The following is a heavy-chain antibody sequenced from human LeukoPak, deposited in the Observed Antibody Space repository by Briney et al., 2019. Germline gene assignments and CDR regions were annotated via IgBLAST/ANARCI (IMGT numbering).Heavy chain of an antibody. CDR3: ATLGGSNSRYFQNFRP. CDR1: GFSVSIGVYY. V-gene: IGHV4-61*08. D-gene: IGHD6-13*01. J-gene: IGHJ5*02. Sequence: KPSETLSLTCTVSGFSVSIGVYYWTWIRQPPGKGLEWIGYIYYSGSTKYNPSLKSRVTTSVDMSKNQFSLKLTSVTAADTAVYYCATLGGSNSRYFQNFRPWGQGTLVTVPS. CDR2: IYYSGST.